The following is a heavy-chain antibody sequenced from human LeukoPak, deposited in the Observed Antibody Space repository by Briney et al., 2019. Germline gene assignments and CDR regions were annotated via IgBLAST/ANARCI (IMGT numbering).Heavy chain of an antibody. CDR2: IIPIFGTA. Sequence: SVKVSCKASGGTFSSYAISWVRQAPGQGLEWMGGIIPIFGTAKYAQKFQGRVTITADESTSTAYMELSSLRSEDTAVYYCARTSHYVDIAATIPYGIYYFDYWGQGTLVTVSS. CDR1: GGTFSSYA. CDR3: ARTSHYVDIAATIPYGIYYFDY. V-gene: IGHV1-69*13. D-gene: IGHD5-12*01. J-gene: IGHJ4*02.